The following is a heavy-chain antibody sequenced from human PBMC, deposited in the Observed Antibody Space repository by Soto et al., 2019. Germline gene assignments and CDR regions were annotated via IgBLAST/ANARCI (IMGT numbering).Heavy chain of an antibody. Sequence: SCAASGFTFSSYAMSWVRQAPGKGLEWVSAISGSGGSTYYADSVKGRFTISRDNSKNTLYLQMNSLRAEDTAVYYCAKDWYSSSSFYYYYYGMDVWGQGTTVTVSS. CDR3: AKDWYSSSSFYYYYYGMDV. V-gene: IGHV3-23*01. CDR1: GFTFSSYA. D-gene: IGHD6-6*01. J-gene: IGHJ6*02. CDR2: ISGSGGST.